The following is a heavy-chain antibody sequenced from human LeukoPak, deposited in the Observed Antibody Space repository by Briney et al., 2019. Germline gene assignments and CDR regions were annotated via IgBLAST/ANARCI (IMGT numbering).Heavy chain of an antibody. CDR1: GLSVSDYP. CDR2: VMSGRGST. Sequence: GGSLRLSCAASGLSVSDYPISWIRQSPGKGPEWISYVMSGRGSTNYADSVKGRFTISRDNAKNSVALQLDGLRADDTAVYFCTRERRGSYYAFESWGQGTLVTVPS. V-gene: IGHV3-11*05. J-gene: IGHJ4*02. D-gene: IGHD3-10*01. CDR3: TRERRGSYYAFES.